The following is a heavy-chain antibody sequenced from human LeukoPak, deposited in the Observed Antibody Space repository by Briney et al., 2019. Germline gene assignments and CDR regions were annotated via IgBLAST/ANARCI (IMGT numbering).Heavy chain of an antibody. Sequence: GSLRLSCAASGFAVSSNYMSWVRQAPGKGLEWVANIKQDGSEKYYVDSVKGRFTISRDNAKNSLYLQMNSLRAEDTAVYYCASSTSIYYFYYYYMDVWGKGTTVTVSS. CDR1: GFAVSSNY. CDR2: IKQDGSEK. J-gene: IGHJ6*03. D-gene: IGHD2-2*01. V-gene: IGHV3-7*01. CDR3: ASSTSIYYFYYYYMDV.